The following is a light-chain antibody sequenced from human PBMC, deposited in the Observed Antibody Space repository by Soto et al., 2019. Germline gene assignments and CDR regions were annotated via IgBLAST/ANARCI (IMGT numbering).Light chain of an antibody. CDR1: SGDIGSYNR. CDR3: SSYPNINTRACV. Sequence: QSVLTQPASVSGSPGQSITISCTGTSGDIGSYNRVSWYQQHPGQAPKLIIYEVNDRPSGVSNRFSGSNSGNTASLTNSGLQAEDEAEYYCSSYPNINTRACVFGTGTKVTVL. CDR2: EVN. J-gene: IGLJ1*01. V-gene: IGLV2-14*01.